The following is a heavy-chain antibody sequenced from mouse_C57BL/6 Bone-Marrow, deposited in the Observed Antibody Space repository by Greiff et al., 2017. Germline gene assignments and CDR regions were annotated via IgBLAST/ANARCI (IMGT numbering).Heavy chain of an antibody. J-gene: IGHJ3*01. D-gene: IGHD1-1*01. CDR3: VREGGSSDEAY. CDR1: GFSFNTYA. V-gene: IGHV10-1*01. CDR2: IRSKSNNYAT. Sequence: DVKLQESGGGLVQPKGSLKLSCAASGFSFNTYAMNWVRQAPGKGLEWVARIRSKSNNYATYYADSVKDRFTISRDDSESMLYLQMNNLKTEDTAMYYCVREGGSSDEAYWGQGTLVTVSA.